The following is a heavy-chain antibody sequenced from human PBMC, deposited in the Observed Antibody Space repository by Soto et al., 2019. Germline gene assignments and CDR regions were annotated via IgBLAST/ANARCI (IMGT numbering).Heavy chain of an antibody. D-gene: IGHD3-10*01. CDR2: IHYSGST. Sequence: SETLSLTCSVSRGSMFSADYSWSWIRQHPGKGLEWIGYIHYSGSTYYNPSLKSRVTISLDTPKNQFSLNLNSVTAADTAVYYCARLNNYYGSGSYSLNDYYSSGMDVWGQGTTVTVSS. J-gene: IGHJ6*02. CDR1: RGSMFSADYS. V-gene: IGHV4-31*03. CDR3: ARLNNYYGSGSYSLNDYYSSGMDV.